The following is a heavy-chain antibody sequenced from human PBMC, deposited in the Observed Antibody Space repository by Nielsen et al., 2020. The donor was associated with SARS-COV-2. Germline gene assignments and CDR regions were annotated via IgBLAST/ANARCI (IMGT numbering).Heavy chain of an antibody. CDR1: GYTFKGYY. CDR2: INPYSGGT. Sequence: SVQVSCKASGYTFKGYYIHWVRQAPGQGLEWMGRINPYSGGTNYAQKFQGTVTMTRDASISTVYMELTSDDTAVYYCARARATIFGLVMSYGMDVWGQGTTVAVSS. CDR3: ARARATIFGLVMSYGMDV. V-gene: IGHV1-2*06. D-gene: IGHD3/OR15-3a*01. J-gene: IGHJ6*02.